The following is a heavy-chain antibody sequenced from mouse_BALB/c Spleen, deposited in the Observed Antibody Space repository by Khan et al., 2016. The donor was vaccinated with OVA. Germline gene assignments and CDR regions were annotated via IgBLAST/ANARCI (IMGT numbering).Heavy chain of an antibody. J-gene: IGHJ1*01. Sequence: QIQLVQSGPELKKPGETVKISCKASGYTFTNYGMNWVKQAPGKGLKWMGWINTYTGEPTYTDDFKGRFAFSLETSASTAYLHINNLKNEDMATSFCARGASYCDFDVWCAGTTVTVSS. CDR1: GYTFTNYG. CDR2: INTYTGEP. CDR3: ARGASYCDFDV. V-gene: IGHV9-1*02.